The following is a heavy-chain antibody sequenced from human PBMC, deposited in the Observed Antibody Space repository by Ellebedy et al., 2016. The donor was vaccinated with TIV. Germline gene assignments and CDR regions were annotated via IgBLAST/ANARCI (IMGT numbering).Heavy chain of an antibody. CDR2: IYQDGSER. CDR1: GFSFRSYW. D-gene: IGHD2-21*02. Sequence: GESLKISCAASGFSFRSYWMTWVRQAPGKGLEWVANIYQDGSERLYLDSVKGRFTVSRDNAKNSLYLQMNSLRVDDTAVYYCARRGSCGDYAVQVNSWFNTWGQGTLVSVSS. J-gene: IGHJ5*02. CDR3: ARRGSCGDYAVQVNSWFNT. V-gene: IGHV3-7*01.